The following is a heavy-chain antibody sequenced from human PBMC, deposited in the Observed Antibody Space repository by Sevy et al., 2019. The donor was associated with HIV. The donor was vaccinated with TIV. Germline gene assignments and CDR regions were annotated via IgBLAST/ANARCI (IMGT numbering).Heavy chain of an antibody. J-gene: IGHJ4*02. Sequence: ASVKVSCKASGYTFSGYYMHWVRQAPGQGLEWMGRITPNSGGTNYAQKFQGRVTMTRDTSINTAYMELSRLTSDDTAVYYCARPGVATIGFEYCGQGTLVTVSS. CDR2: ITPNSGGT. CDR3: ARPGVATIGFEY. CDR1: GYTFSGYY. D-gene: IGHD5-12*01. V-gene: IGHV1-2*06.